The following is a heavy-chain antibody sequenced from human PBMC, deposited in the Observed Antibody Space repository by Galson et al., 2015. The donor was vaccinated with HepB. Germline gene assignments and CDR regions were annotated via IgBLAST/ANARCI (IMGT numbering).Heavy chain of an antibody. CDR2: IRSKANSYAT. D-gene: IGHD3-22*01. CDR1: GFTFSGSA. J-gene: IGHJ2*01. Sequence: SLRLSCAASGFTFSGSAMHWVRQASGKGLEWVGRIRSKANSYATAYAASVKGRFTISRDDSKNTAYLQMNSLKTEDTAVYYCTGVVAITRAFDLWGRGTLVTVSS. V-gene: IGHV3-73*01. CDR3: TGVVAITRAFDL.